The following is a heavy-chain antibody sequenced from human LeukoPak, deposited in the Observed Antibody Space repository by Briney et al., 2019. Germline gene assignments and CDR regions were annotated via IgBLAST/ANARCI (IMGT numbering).Heavy chain of an antibody. CDR3: ARPGYSSSQDAFDI. V-gene: IGHV1-69*13. J-gene: IGHJ3*02. CDR1: GGTFSSYA. Sequence: GASVKVSCKASGGTFSSYAISWVRQAPGQGLEWMGGIIPIFGTANYAQKFQGRVTITADESTSTAYMELSSLRSEDTAVYYCARPGYSSSQDAFDIWGQGTMVTVSS. CDR2: IIPIFGTA. D-gene: IGHD6-13*01.